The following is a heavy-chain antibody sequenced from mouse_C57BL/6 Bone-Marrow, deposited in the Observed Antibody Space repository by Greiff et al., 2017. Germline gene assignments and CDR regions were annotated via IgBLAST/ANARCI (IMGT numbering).Heavy chain of an antibody. J-gene: IGHJ4*01. CDR2: IDPENGDT. D-gene: IGHD2-1*01. V-gene: IGHV14-4*01. CDR3: TTGGNYVFYYAMDY. Sequence: EVQLVESGAELVRPGASVKLSCTASGFNIKDDYMHWVKQRPEQGLEWIGWIDPENGDTEYASKFQGKATITADTSSNTAYLQLSSLTSEDTAVYYCTTGGNYVFYYAMDYWGQGTSVTVSS. CDR1: GFNIKDDY.